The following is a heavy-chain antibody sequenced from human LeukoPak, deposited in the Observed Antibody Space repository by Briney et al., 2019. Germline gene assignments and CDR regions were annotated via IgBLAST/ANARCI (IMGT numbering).Heavy chain of an antibody. V-gene: IGHV3-74*01. J-gene: IGHJ4*02. CDR3: ARERDGSGSPSDY. CDR2: INSDGRST. Sequence: GGSLRLSCAASGFTFSSYWMHWVRQAPGKGLVWVSRINSDGRSTSYADSVKGRFTISRDNAKNTLYLQMNGLRAEDTAVYYCARERDGSGSPSDYWGQGTLVTVSS. CDR1: GFTFSSYW. D-gene: IGHD3-10*01.